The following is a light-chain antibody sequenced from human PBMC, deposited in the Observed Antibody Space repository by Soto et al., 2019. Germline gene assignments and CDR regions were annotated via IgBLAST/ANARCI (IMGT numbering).Light chain of an antibody. J-gene: IGKJ2*01. Sequence: DIEMPQAPSTLSSSVGDRVSITCRASQSISSWLAWYQQKPGKDPKLLIYDASSLESGVPSRFSGSGSGTEFTLTISSLQSEDFALYYCQQYSQWPLYTFVQGTKVDI. CDR2: DAS. CDR3: QQYSQWPLYT. V-gene: IGKV1-5*01. CDR1: QSISSW.